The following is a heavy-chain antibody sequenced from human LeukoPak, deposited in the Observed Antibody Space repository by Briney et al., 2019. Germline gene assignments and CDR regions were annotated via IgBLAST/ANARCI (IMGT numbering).Heavy chain of an antibody. D-gene: IGHD3-22*01. CDR2: INSDGSST. Sequence: GGTLRLSCAASGFTFSSYAMIWVRQAPGKGLVWVSRINSDGSSTSYADSVKGRFTISRDNAKNTLYLQMNSLRAEDTAVYYCARVGMIAVVKGYWYFDLWGRGTLVTVSS. CDR3: ARVGMIAVVKGYWYFDL. CDR1: GFTFSSYA. J-gene: IGHJ2*01. V-gene: IGHV3-74*01.